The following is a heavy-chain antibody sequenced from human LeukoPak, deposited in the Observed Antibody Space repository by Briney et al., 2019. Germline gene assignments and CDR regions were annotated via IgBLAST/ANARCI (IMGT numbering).Heavy chain of an antibody. CDR2: IIPIFGTA. V-gene: IGHV1-69*13. D-gene: IGHD3-3*01. CDR3: TRVPLGELKPYYFDY. CDR1: GGTFSSYA. J-gene: IGHJ4*02. Sequence: SVKVSCKASGGTFSSYAISWVRQAPGQGLEWMGGIIPIFGTANYAQKFQGRVTITADESTSTAYMELSSLRSEDTAVYYCTRVPLGELKPYYFDYWGQGTLVSVSS.